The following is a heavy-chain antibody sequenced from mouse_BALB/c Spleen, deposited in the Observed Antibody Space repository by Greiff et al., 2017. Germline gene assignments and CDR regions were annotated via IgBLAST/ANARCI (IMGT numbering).Heavy chain of an antibody. D-gene: IGHD1-1*01. CDR3: ALDYGSSYLYAMDY. CDR1: GYSITSDYA. Sequence: EVKLQESGPGLVKPSQSLSLTCTVTGYSITSDYAWNWIRQFPGNKLEWMGYISYSGSTSYNPSLKSRISITRDTSKNQFFLQLNSVTTEDTATYYCALDYGSSYLYAMDYWGQGTSVTVSS. J-gene: IGHJ4*01. V-gene: IGHV3-2*02. CDR2: ISYSGST.